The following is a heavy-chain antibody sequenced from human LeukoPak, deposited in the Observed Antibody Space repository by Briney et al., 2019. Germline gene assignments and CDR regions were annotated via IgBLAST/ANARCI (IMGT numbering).Heavy chain of an antibody. D-gene: IGHD3-16*01. CDR2: IYSSGRT. CDR1: GFIVSSNY. Sequence: GGSLRLSCAVSGFIVSSNYMTWVRQAPGKGLEWVSDIYSSGRTYNADSVKSRFITSRDNSKNTLYLQMNSLRAEDMAVYYCARARDGYESFDIWGQGTMVTVSS. CDR3: ARARDGYESFDI. J-gene: IGHJ3*02. V-gene: IGHV3-66*01.